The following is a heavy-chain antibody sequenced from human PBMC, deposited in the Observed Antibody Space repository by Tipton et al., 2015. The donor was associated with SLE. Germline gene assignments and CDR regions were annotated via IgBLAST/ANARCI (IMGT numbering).Heavy chain of an antibody. CDR3: ARAEYYYDSSGYYIFDY. CDR1: GGSISSGGYY. V-gene: IGHV4-31*03. D-gene: IGHD3-22*01. CDR2: IYYSGST. J-gene: IGHJ4*02. Sequence: TLSLTCTVSGGSISSGGYYWSWIRQHPGKGLEWIGYIYYSGSTYYNPSLKSRVTISVDTSKNQFSLKLSSVTAADTAAYYCARAEYYYDSSGYYIFDYWGQGTLVTVSS.